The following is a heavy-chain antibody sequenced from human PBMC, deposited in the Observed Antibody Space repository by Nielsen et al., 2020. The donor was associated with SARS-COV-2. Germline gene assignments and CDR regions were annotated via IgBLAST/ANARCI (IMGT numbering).Heavy chain of an antibody. CDR3: ARHHTSGDGYNTYYFDY. Sequence: ASVKVSCKASGYTFTSYGISWVRQAPGQGLEWMGWISAYNGNTNYAQKLQGRVTMTTDTSTSTAYMELRSLRSDDTAVYYCARHHTSGDGYNTYYFDYWGQGTLVTVSS. CDR1: GYTFTSYG. CDR2: ISAYNGNT. D-gene: IGHD5-24*01. J-gene: IGHJ4*02. V-gene: IGHV1-18*01.